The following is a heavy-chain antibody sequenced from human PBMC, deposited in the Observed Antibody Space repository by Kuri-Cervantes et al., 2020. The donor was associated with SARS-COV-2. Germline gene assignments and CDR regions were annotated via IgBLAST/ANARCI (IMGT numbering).Heavy chain of an antibody. CDR3: ARMGRWLQLGYYYGMDV. D-gene: IGHD5-24*01. V-gene: IGHV3-21*01. J-gene: IGHJ6*02. CDR1: GFTFSSYG. CDR2: ISSSSSYI. Sequence: GGSLRLSCAASGFTFSSYGMNWVRQAPGKGLEWVSSISSSSSYIYYADSVKGRFTISRDNAKNSLYLQMNSLRAEDTAVYYCARMGRWLQLGYYYGMDVWGQGTTVTVSS.